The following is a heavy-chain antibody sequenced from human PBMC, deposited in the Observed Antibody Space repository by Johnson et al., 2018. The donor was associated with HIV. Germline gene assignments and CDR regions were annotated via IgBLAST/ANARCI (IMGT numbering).Heavy chain of an antibody. CDR1: GFTFSSYG. CDR3: AKDQMHCYTSLSLCAFDI. D-gene: IGHD2-2*02. V-gene: IGHV3-30*02. CDR2: IRYDGSNK. Sequence: QVQLVESGGGVVQPGGSLRLSCAASGFTFSSYGMHWVRQAPGKGLEWVAFIRYDGSNKYYADSVKGRFTISRDNSKNTLYLQRNSLRAEDPAGDYCAKDQMHCYTSLSLCAFDIWGQGTMVTVSS. J-gene: IGHJ3*02.